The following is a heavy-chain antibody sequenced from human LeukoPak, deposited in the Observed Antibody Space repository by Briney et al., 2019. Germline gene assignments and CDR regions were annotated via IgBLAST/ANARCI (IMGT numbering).Heavy chain of an antibody. V-gene: IGHV3-66*01. CDR1: GFTFSSYA. D-gene: IGHD6-13*01. CDR2: IYSGGST. Sequence: PGGSLRLSCAASGFTFSSYAFNWVRQAPGKGLEWVSVIYSGGSTYADSVKGRFTISRDNSKNTLYLQMNSLRAEDTAVYYCAREYSSSWFIFDYWGQGTLVTVSS. CDR3: AREYSSSWFIFDY. J-gene: IGHJ4*02.